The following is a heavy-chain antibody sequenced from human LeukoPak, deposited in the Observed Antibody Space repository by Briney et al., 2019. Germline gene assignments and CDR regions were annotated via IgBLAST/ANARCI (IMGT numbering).Heavy chain of an antibody. Sequence: GGSLRLSCTASGFTFGDYAMSWVRQAPGKGLEWVGFIRSKAYGGTTEYAASVKGRFTISRDDSKSIAYLQMNSLKTEDTAVYYCTRDLVRTYYYDSSGYPKEGLGGQGTLVTVSS. CDR1: GFTFGDYA. CDR2: IRSKAYGGTT. J-gene: IGHJ4*02. V-gene: IGHV3-49*04. D-gene: IGHD3-22*01. CDR3: TRDLVRTYYYDSSGYPKEGL.